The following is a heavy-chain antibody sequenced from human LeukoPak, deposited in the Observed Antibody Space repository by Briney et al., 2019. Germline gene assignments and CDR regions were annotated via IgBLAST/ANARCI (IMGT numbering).Heavy chain of an antibody. V-gene: IGHV3-21*04. D-gene: IGHD6-13*01. J-gene: IGHJ4*02. CDR1: GFTFSSYS. CDR3: ARDPSPAAAGTGAIDY. Sequence: KPGGSLRLSCAASGFTFSSYSMNWVRQAPGKGLEWVSSISSSSSYIYYADSVKGRFTISRDNAKNSLYLQMNSLRAEDTAVYYCARDPSPAAAGTGAIDYWGQGTLVTVSS. CDR2: ISSSSSYI.